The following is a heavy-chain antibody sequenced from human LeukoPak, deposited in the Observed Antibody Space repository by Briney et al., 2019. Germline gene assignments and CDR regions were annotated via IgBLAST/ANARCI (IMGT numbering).Heavy chain of an antibody. CDR3: AVGYDSSGYYPAHFDY. Sequence: PSETLSLTCTVSGGSISSYYWSWIRQPPGKGLEWIGYSYYSGSTNYNPSLKSRVTISVDTSKNQFSLKLSSVTAADTAVYYCAVGYDSSGYYPAHFDYWGQGTLVTVSS. D-gene: IGHD3-22*01. J-gene: IGHJ4*02. V-gene: IGHV4-59*01. CDR2: SYYSGST. CDR1: GGSISSYY.